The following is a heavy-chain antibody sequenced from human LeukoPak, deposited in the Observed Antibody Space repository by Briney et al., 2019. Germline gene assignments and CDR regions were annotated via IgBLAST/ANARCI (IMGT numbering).Heavy chain of an antibody. CDR2: IYYSGST. V-gene: IGHV4-59*01. CDR3: ARDQRTVGYYGMDV. D-gene: IGHD1-26*01. CDR1: GGSISGNH. Sequence: PSETLSLTCTVSGGSISGNHWSWVRRPPGKGLEWIGYIYYSGSTNCNPSLKSRVTISVDTSKNQFSLKLRSVTAADTAVCYCARDQRTVGYYGMDVWGRGTTVTVSS. J-gene: IGHJ6*02.